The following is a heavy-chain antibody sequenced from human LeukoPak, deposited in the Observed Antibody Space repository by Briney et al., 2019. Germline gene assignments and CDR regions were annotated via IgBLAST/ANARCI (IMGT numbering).Heavy chain of an antibody. D-gene: IGHD4-17*01. CDR2: FSGSGGIT. Sequence: PGGSLRLSCAASGFTFSNYAMSWVRQAPGKGLEWVSGFSGSGGITYYADSVKGRFTISRDNSKNTLYLQMNSLRAEDTAVYYCAKDEVTTVTVGAFDIWGQGTMVTVSS. J-gene: IGHJ3*02. V-gene: IGHV3-23*01. CDR1: GFTFSNYA. CDR3: AKDEVTTVTVGAFDI.